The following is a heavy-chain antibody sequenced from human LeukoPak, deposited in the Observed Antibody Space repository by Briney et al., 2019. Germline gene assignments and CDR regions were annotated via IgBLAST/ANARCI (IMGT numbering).Heavy chain of an antibody. D-gene: IGHD3-22*01. Sequence: QPGGSLRLSCAASGFTFSSYAMSWVRQAPGKGLEWLAVISDSGSDTYYADSVKGRFTISRDNSKNTLYVQMNSLRAEDTAVYYCAKGYYGNYFDYWGQGTLVTVSS. V-gene: IGHV3-23*01. CDR3: AKGYYGNYFDY. CDR2: ISDSGSDT. J-gene: IGHJ4*02. CDR1: GFTFSSYA.